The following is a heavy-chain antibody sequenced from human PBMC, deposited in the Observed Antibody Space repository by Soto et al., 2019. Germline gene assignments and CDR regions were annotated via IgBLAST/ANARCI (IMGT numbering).Heavy chain of an antibody. CDR2: ISAYNGNT. CDR3: ARDKGQGGTDFWSGYYRPYYSYYGMDV. Sequence: GASVKVSCKASGYTFTSYGISWVRQAPGQGLEWMGWISAYNGNTNYAQKLQGRVTMTTDTSTSTAYMELRSLRSDDTAVYYCARDKGQGGTDFWSGYYRPYYSYYGMDVWGQGTTVTVSS. J-gene: IGHJ6*02. V-gene: IGHV1-18*01. CDR1: GYTFTSYG. D-gene: IGHD3-3*01.